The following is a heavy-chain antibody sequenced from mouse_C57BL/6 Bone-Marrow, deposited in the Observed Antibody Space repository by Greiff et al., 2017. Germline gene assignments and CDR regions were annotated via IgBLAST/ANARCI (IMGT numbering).Heavy chain of an antibody. V-gene: IGHV14-4*01. J-gene: IGHJ3*01. CDR1: GFNIKDDY. CDR2: IDPENGDT. Sequence: VQLQQSGAELVRPGASVKLSCTASGFNIKDDYMHWVKQRPEQGLEWIGWIDPENGDTEYASKFQGKATITADTSSNTAYLHLSSLTSEDNAVYYSTTPLTKGFAYWGQGTLVTVSA. CDR3: TTPLTKGFAY. D-gene: IGHD1-1*01.